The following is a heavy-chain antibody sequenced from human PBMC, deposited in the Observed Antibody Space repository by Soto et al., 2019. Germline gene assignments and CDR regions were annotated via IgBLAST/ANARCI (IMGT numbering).Heavy chain of an antibody. CDR2: IYPGDSDT. Sequence: GESLKISCNGSGYSFTIYCIGLVLQMPGKGLEWMGIIYPGDSDTRYSPSLQGQVTISADKSISTAYLQWSSLKASDTAMYYCARHVAAAGQSGMDVWGQGTTVTVSS. CDR3: ARHVAAAGQSGMDV. CDR1: GYSFTIYC. V-gene: IGHV5-51*01. J-gene: IGHJ6*02. D-gene: IGHD6-13*01.